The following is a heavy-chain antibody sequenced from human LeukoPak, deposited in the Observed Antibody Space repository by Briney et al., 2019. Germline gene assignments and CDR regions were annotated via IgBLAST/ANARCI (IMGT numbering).Heavy chain of an antibody. D-gene: IGHD2-21*01. CDR1: GAPISSNNW. CDR3: ARVFRLWGMEGDPWTFDV. Sequence: PSETLSLTCTVSGAPISSNNWWGWVRQSPEKGLEWIGDVYHTGGIIFTPSLESRLTLSVDKSKNQFSLKLSSMTAADTAVYYCARVFRLWGMEGDPWTFDVWGPGTMVIVSS. J-gene: IGHJ3*01. CDR2: VYHTGGI. V-gene: IGHV4-4*02.